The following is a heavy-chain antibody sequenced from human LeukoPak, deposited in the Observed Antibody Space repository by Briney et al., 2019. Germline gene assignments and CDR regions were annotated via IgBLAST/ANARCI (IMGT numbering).Heavy chain of an antibody. J-gene: IGHJ4*02. D-gene: IGHD4-23*01. Sequence: GGSLRLSCAASGFTFSSYWMSWVRQAPGKGLEWVANIKQDGSEKYYVDSVKGRFTISRDNAKNSLYLQMNSLRAEDTAVYYCAKSPRGGNLYYFDYWGQGTLVTVSS. V-gene: IGHV3-7*03. CDR2: IKQDGSEK. CDR3: AKSPRGGNLYYFDY. CDR1: GFTFSSYW.